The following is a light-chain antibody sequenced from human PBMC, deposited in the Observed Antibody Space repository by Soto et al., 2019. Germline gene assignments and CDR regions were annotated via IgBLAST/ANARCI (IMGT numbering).Light chain of an antibody. CDR1: SSDVGGYNY. CDR3: SSFTNTITRYD. Sequence: QSALTQPASVSGSPGQSITTSCTGTSSDVGGYNYVSWFQHHPGKAPKLIIYEVSYRPSGVSNRFSGSKSGDTASLTISGLQAEDEADYYCSSFTNTITRYDFGTGTKVTVL. V-gene: IGLV2-14*01. J-gene: IGLJ1*01. CDR2: EVS.